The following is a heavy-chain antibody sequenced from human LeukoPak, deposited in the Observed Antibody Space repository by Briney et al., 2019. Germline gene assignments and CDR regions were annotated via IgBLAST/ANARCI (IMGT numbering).Heavy chain of an antibody. CDR2: ISGSGGST. CDR1: GFTFSSYA. D-gene: IGHD1-26*01. Sequence: GGSLRPSCAASGFTFSSYAMSWVRQAPGKGLEWVSAISGSGGSTYYADSVKGRFTISRDNSKNTLYLQMNSLRAEDTAVYYCAKSSSGRGDFDYWGQGTLVTVSS. V-gene: IGHV3-23*01. J-gene: IGHJ4*02. CDR3: AKSSSGRGDFDY.